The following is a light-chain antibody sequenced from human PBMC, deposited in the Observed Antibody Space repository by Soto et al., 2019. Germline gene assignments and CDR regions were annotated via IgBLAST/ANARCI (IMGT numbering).Light chain of an antibody. V-gene: IGKV1-12*01. J-gene: IGKJ5*01. CDR3: QHYGSSPTVT. Sequence: DIPTTQSPSSVSASVGDSVFITCRASQRITSWVAWYQQKPWRAHKLLIYAASSLQSGVPSRFSGSGSGTDFTLTISSLQPEDFAVYFCQHYGSSPTVTCGQGTRLEI. CDR2: AAS. CDR1: QRITSW.